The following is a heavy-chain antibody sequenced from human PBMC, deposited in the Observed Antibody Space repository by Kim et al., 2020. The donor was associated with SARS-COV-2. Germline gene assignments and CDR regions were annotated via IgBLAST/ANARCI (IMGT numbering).Heavy chain of an antibody. J-gene: IGHJ4*02. V-gene: IGHV3-49*04. CDR3: TTTDY. Sequence: GGSLRLSCTASGFTFGDYAMSWVRQAPGKGLEWVGFIRSKAYGGTTEYAASVKGRFTISRDDSKGIAYLQMNSLKTEDTAVYYCTTTDYWGQGTLVTVSS. CDR1: GFTFGDYA. CDR2: IRSKAYGGTT.